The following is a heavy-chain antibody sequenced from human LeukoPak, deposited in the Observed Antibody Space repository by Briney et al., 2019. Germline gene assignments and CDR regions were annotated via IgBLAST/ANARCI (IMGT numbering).Heavy chain of an antibody. J-gene: IGHJ4*02. D-gene: IGHD2-15*01. CDR1: GGTFSNYA. V-gene: IGHV7-4-1*02. Sequence: GASVKVSCKASGGTFSNYAISWVRQAPGRGLEWMGWINTNTGNPTYAQGFTGRFVFSSDTSVSTAYLQISSLKAEDTAVYYCARDRTNALQYCSGGSCYPPFDYWGQGTLVTVSS. CDR2: INTNTGNP. CDR3: ARDRTNALQYCSGGSCYPPFDY.